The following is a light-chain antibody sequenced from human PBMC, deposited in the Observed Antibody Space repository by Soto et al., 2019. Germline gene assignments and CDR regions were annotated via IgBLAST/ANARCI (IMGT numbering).Light chain of an antibody. J-gene: IGKJ5*01. Sequence: EIVMTQSPATLSVSPGESATLSCWASESVGRNLAWYQQKPGQAPRLLIYGAATRATGITARFSGSGSGTEFTLTISSLQSEDFAVYYCQQHGDSPITFGQGTRLEIK. CDR3: QQHGDSPIT. CDR2: GAA. V-gene: IGKV3-15*01. CDR1: ESVGRN.